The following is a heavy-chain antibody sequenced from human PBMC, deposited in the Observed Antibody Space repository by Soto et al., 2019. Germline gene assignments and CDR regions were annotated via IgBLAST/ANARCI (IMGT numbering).Heavy chain of an antibody. Sequence: EVQLLESGGGIVQPGGPLRLSCVASGFTFSNYDMSWVRQAPGKGLDWVSTISGSGDGTYYADSVKGRFTISRDNSRNTVYLQMNSLRVEDTAVYYCANRNYYAKSGYTFPYFDFWGQGNLVTVSS. J-gene: IGHJ4*02. CDR1: GFTFSNYD. D-gene: IGHD3-22*01. CDR3: ANRNYYAKSGYTFPYFDF. CDR2: ISGSGDGT. V-gene: IGHV3-23*01.